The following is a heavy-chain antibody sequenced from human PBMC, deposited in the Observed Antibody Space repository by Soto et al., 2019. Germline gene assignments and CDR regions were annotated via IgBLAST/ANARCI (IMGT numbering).Heavy chain of an antibody. Sequence: SETLSLTCTVSGGSISSYYWSWIRQHPGKGLEWIGYIYYSGSTNYNPSLKSRVTISVDTSKNQFSLKLSSVTAADTAVYYCARRRIAAALKVDYFDYWGQGTTVTVSS. CDR1: GGSISSYY. J-gene: IGHJ4*02. CDR2: IYYSGST. CDR3: ARRRIAAALKVDYFDY. V-gene: IGHV4-59*08. D-gene: IGHD6-13*01.